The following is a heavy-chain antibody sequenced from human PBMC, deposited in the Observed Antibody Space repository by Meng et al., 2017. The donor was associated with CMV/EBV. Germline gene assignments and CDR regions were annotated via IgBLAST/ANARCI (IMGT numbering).Heavy chain of an antibody. CDR3: ARADYDSSGYYGWFDP. Sequence: GPLRLSCTVPGCSISSYYWSWIRQPPGKGLEWIGYIYYSGSTNYNPSLKSRVTISVDTSKNQFSLKLSSVTAADTAVYYCARADYDSSGYYGWFDPWGQGTLVTVSS. V-gene: IGHV4-59*01. J-gene: IGHJ5*02. CDR1: GCSISSYY. D-gene: IGHD3-22*01. CDR2: IYYSGST.